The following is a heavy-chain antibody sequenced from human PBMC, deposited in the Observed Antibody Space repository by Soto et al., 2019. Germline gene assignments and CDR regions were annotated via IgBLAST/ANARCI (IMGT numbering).Heavy chain of an antibody. CDR3: ALLVYSYGSSEYYHYLNY. V-gene: IGHV4-39*01. Sequence: ASETLSLTCTVSGGSISSSSYYWGWIRQPPGKGLEWIGSIYYSGSTYYNPSLKSRVTISVDTSKNQFSLKLSSVTAADTAVYYCALLVYSYGSSEYYHYLNYWGQGALVTVSS. D-gene: IGHD3-22*01. CDR1: GGSISSSSYY. CDR2: IYYSGST. J-gene: IGHJ4*02.